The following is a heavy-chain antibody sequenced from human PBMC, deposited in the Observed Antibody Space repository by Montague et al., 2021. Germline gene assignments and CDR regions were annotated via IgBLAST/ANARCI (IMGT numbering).Heavy chain of an antibody. CDR1: GGSLSEYY. V-gene: IGHV4-34*01. CDR2: VRHIGST. J-gene: IGHJ4*02. CDR3: ASDRGPFDY. Sequence: SETLSLTCGVYGGSLSEYYWTWIRQSPEKGLEWIGEVRHIGSTNYNPSLKSRVTMSVDKSKNRFSLKLRSVTAADTAVYYCASDRGPFDYWGQGTVVTVSS. D-gene: IGHD3-10*01.